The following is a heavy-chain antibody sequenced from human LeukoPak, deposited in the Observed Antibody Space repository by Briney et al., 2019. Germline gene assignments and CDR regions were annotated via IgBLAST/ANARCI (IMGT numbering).Heavy chain of an antibody. D-gene: IGHD2/OR15-2a*01. J-gene: IGHJ4*02. V-gene: IGHV4-59*07. Sequence: SPSLSLTCSLSAASLSSYYWDSLRQSPRKGLEWIVYISDTGKTDSNPCLKSRVSISLDMSKKQFLLSLRAVTAADSVVYYGATGYYEPFASWGPGILVTVSS. CDR2: ISDTGKT. CDR3: ATGYYEPFAS. CDR1: AASLSSYY.